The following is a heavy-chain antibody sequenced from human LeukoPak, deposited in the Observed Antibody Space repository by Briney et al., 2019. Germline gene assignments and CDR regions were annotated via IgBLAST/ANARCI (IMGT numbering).Heavy chain of an antibody. V-gene: IGHV3-48*01. J-gene: IGHJ4*02. CDR1: GFTFSSYS. D-gene: IGHD5-18*01. CDR2: ISSSSSTI. Sequence: TGGSLRLSCAASGFTFSSYSMNWVRQAPGKGLEWVSYISSSSSTIYYADSVKGRFTISRDNAKNSLYLQMNSLRAEDTAVYYCARETGYSYGYSDYWGQGTLVTVSS. CDR3: ARETGYSYGYSDY.